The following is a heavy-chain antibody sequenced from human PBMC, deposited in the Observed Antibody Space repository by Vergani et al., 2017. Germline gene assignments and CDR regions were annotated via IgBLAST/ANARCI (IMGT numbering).Heavy chain of an antibody. Sequence: QVQLQQWGAGLLKPSETLSLTCAVYGGSFSGYYWSWIRRPPGKGLEWIGEINHSGSTNYNPSLKSRVTISVDTSKNQFSLKLSAVAAADTAVYYCASTPRGRMVYAIRDYWGEGTLVTVSS. J-gene: IGHJ4*02. CDR3: ASTPRGRMVYAIRDY. D-gene: IGHD2-8*01. V-gene: IGHV4-34*01. CDR1: GGSFSGYY. CDR2: INHSGST.